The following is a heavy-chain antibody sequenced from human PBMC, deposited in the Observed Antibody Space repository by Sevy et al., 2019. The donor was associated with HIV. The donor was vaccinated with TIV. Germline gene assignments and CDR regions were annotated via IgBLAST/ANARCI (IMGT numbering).Heavy chain of an antibody. CDR1: GYTFTGYY. D-gene: IGHD3-22*01. CDR3: ARDYFFDSSGYYSRLGY. Sequence: ASVKVSCKASGYTFTGYYMHWVRQAPGQGLEWMGWINPNSGGTNYAQKFQDRVTMTRDASINTAYMELTRLSSDDTAVYYCARDYFFDSSGYYSRLGYWGQGTLVTVSS. CDR2: INPNSGGT. V-gene: IGHV1-2*02. J-gene: IGHJ4*02.